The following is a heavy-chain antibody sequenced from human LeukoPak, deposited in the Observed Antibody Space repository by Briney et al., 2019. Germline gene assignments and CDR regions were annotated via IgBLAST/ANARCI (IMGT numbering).Heavy chain of an antibody. CDR3: ARLGSSDAFDI. V-gene: IGHV4-39*01. J-gene: IGHJ3*02. Sequence: SETLSLTCTVSGGSISSSSYYWGWIRQPPGKGLEWIASFYYSGNTYYNPSLKSRVTISVDTSKNQFSLKLSSVTAADTAVYYCARLGSSDAFDIWGQGTMVTVSS. CDR2: FYYSGNT. CDR1: GGSISSSSYY. D-gene: IGHD1-26*01.